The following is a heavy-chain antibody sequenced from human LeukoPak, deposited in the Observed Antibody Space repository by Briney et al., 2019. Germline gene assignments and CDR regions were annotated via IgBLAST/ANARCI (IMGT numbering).Heavy chain of an antibody. CDR1: GFAFSTNY. V-gene: IGHV3-66*02. J-gene: IGHJ5*02. Sequence: GGSLRLSCAASGFAFSTNYLSWVRQAPGKGLEWVSVIYSDGSTYYTDSVKGRFTISRDNSNNTLYLQMNSLRPEDTAVYYCARDQRSESYYPWGWFDPWGQGTLVTVSS. D-gene: IGHD1-26*01. CDR3: ARDQRSESYYPWGWFDP. CDR2: IYSDGST.